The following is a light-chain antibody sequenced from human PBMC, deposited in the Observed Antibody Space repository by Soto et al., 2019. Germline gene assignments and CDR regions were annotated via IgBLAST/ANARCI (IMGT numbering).Light chain of an antibody. Sequence: IVLTQSPATLSLSPGERATLSCRASQSIRSPFLAWYQQKPGQAPRLFIHGASSRATGIPDRFSGSGSGTDLTLTIRRLEPEDCPVYYCGSAELTVGQGAKVQ. CDR3: GSAELT. CDR2: GAS. J-gene: IGKJ1*01. CDR1: QSIRSPF. V-gene: IGKV3-20*01.